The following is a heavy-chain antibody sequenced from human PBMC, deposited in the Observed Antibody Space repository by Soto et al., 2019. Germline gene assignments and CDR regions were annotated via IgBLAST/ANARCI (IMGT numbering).Heavy chain of an antibody. D-gene: IGHD4-17*01. CDR1: GFTFSDYY. V-gene: IGHV3-11*06. CDR2: ISSSSSYT. Sequence: GGSLRLSCAASGFTFSDYYMSWIRQAPGKGLEWVSYISSSSSYTNYADSVKGRFTISRDNSKNALYLQMNSLRADDTAVYYCARGNYGGFDYWGQGTLVTVSS. CDR3: ARGNYGGFDY. J-gene: IGHJ4*02.